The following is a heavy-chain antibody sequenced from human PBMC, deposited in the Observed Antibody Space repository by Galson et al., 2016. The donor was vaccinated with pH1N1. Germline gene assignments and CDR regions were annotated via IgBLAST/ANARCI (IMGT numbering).Heavy chain of an antibody. Sequence: SVKVSCKASGGTFSSYAINWVRQAPGQGLEWMGGIIPIFGTANYAQRFQGRVTITADESTSTAYMELSSPRSEDTAVYYCASPSRPPREIHLWSPNDAFDIWGQGTMVTVSS. CDR3: ASPSRPPREIHLWSPNDAFDI. D-gene: IGHD5-18*01. V-gene: IGHV1-69*13. CDR2: IIPIFGTA. CDR1: GGTFSSYA. J-gene: IGHJ3*02.